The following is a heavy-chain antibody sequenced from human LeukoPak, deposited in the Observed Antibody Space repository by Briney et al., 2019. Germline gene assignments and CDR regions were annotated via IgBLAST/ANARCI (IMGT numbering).Heavy chain of an antibody. CDR2: IYYSGST. V-gene: IGHV4-59*08. Sequence: PSETLSLTRSVVAGSTGGFNWSCVRQTPGKGLEWIGDIYYSGSTNYNPSLKSRVTISVDTSKNQFSLKLSSVTAADTAVYYCARHNDVAPLGSLKYWGQGTLVTVSS. CDR3: ARHNDVAPLGSLKY. D-gene: IGHD6-13*01. CDR1: AGSTGGFN. J-gene: IGHJ4*02.